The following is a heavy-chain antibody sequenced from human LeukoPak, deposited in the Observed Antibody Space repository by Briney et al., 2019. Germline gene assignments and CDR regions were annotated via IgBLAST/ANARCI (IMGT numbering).Heavy chain of an antibody. D-gene: IGHD6-19*01. Sequence: GGSPRLSCEASGLTFNKYWMTWVRQAPGKGLEWVANIKQDGSEKNYVDSVKGRFTISRDNAKNSLSLRMNSLSAEDTAVYYCATGYSSGWYFYFQHWGQGSLVSVSS. V-gene: IGHV3-7*01. CDR3: ATGYSSGWYFYFQH. CDR2: IKQDGSEK. CDR1: GLTFNKYW. J-gene: IGHJ1*01.